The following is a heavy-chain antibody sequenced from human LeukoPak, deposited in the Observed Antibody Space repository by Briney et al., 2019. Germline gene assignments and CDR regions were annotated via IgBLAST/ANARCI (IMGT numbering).Heavy chain of an antibody. V-gene: IGHV4-28*01. CDR3: ARKENVYYFFDY. CDR2: IYHSGTT. Sequence: SETLSLTCAVSGYSITSSSWWGWVRQPPGKGLEWIGYIYHSGTTYYNPSLQSRVTMSVDTSKNQFSLKLSSVTAVDTAVYYCARKENVYYFFDYWGQGTLVTVSS. D-gene: IGHD3-10*01. J-gene: IGHJ4*02. CDR1: GYSITSSSW.